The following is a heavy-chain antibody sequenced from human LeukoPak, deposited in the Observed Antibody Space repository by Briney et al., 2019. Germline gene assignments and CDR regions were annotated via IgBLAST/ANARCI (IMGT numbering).Heavy chain of an antibody. CDR2: ISYDGNKK. D-gene: IGHD2-15*01. V-gene: IGHV3-30*18. Sequence: GGSLRLSCAASGFTFSSYGMHWVRQAPGKGLEWVAVISYDGNKKYYADSVKGRFTISRDNSKNTLYLQMNGLRAEDTAVYYCANGRLGGGSCYAEFDYWGQGTLVTVSS. J-gene: IGHJ4*02. CDR3: ANGRLGGGSCYAEFDY. CDR1: GFTFSSYG.